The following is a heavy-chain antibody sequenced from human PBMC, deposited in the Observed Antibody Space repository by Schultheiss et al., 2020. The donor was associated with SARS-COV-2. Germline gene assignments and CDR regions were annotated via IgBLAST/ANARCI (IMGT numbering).Heavy chain of an antibody. Sequence: GGSLRLSCAASGFTFNRYSMNWVRQAPGKGLEWVSSISTSSRHRHYADSMKGRFTVSRDNAKNLLFLQMNSLRADDTALYYCARQASYYESGGYDYWGQGTLVTVSS. D-gene: IGHD3-22*01. CDR3: ARQASYYESGGYDY. V-gene: IGHV3-21*01. CDR1: GFTFNRYS. CDR2: ISTSSRHR. J-gene: IGHJ4*02.